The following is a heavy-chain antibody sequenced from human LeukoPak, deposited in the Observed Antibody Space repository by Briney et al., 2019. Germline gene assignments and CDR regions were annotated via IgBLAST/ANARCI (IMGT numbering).Heavy chain of an antibody. CDR2: ISSSSSYI. J-gene: IGHJ4*02. V-gene: IGHV3-21*05. D-gene: IGHD2-15*01. CDR1: GFTFSSYS. CDR3: ARNGDGRSPPFDY. Sequence: GGSLRLSCAASGFTFSSYSMNWVRQAPGKGLEWVSYISSSSSYIYYADSVKGRFTISRDNAKNSLYLQMNSLRAEDTAVYYCARNGDGRSPPFDYWGQGTLVTVSS.